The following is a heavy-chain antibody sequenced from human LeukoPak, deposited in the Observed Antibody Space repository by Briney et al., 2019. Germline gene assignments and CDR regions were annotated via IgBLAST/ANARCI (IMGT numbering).Heavy chain of an antibody. CDR2: VYYSGDT. CDR3: ARVSCSGGACPFGSWFDP. Sequence: SETLSLTCTVSGGSITRGSFYWGWLRPPPGQGLEWIASVYYSGDTYYNPSIESHVTISVDTSRNQFSLKLNSVPAADTAVYYCARVSCSGGACPFGSWFDPWGQGTLVTVSS. CDR1: GGSITRGSFY. V-gene: IGHV4-39*01. J-gene: IGHJ5*02. D-gene: IGHD2-15*01.